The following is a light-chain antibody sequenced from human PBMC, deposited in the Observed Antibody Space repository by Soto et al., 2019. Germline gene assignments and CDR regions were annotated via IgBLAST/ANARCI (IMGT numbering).Light chain of an antibody. Sequence: QSVLTQPPSASGTPGQRVTISCSGSSSNIGSHTVNWYQQFPGTAPTLLIYSSNLRPSGVPDRFSGSISGTSASLAISGLQSEDEADYHCATWDDSLNGRVVFGGGTKVTVL. J-gene: IGLJ3*02. CDR2: SSN. CDR1: SSNIGSHT. V-gene: IGLV1-44*01. CDR3: ATWDDSLNGRVV.